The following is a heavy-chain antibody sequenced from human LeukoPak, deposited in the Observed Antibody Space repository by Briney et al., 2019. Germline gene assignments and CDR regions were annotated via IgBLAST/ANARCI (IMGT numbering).Heavy chain of an antibody. D-gene: IGHD3-10*01. CDR2: INPNSGGT. J-gene: IGHJ6*03. V-gene: IGHV1-2*02. CDR3: ARDLGLWFGDYYYMDV. Sequence: ASVKVSCKASGYTFTGYYMHWVRQAPGQGLEWMGWINPNSGGTNYAQKFQGRVTMTRDTSISTAYMELSRLRSDDTAVYYCARDLGLWFGDYYYMDVWGKGTTVTVSS. CDR1: GYTFTGYY.